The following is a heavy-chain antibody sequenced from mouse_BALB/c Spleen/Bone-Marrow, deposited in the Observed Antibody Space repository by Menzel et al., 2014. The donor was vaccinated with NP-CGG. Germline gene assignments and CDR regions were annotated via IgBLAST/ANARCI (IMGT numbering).Heavy chain of an antibody. CDR3: ARGRFAY. Sequence: EVQLQQSGPELVKPGASVKISCKTSGYTFTEYTIHWVKQSHGKSLEWIGNINPNIGGTTYNQKFKGKATLTVDMSSNTAYMDLRSLTSEDSAVYYCARGRFAYWGQGTLVTVSA. CDR2: INPNIGGT. V-gene: IGHV1-18*01. CDR1: GYTFTEYT. J-gene: IGHJ3*01.